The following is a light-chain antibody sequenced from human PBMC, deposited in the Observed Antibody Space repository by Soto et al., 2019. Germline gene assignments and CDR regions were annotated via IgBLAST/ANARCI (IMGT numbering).Light chain of an antibody. CDR2: EVR. Sequence: QSALTQPASVYGSLGQSITISCTGSNRDIGAYNLVSWYQQYPDTAPKLIIYEVRNRPSGVSYRFTGSRSGNTASLTISALQADDESTFYCSSYTTTSTLLFGGGTKVTVL. J-gene: IGLJ3*02. V-gene: IGLV2-14*01. CDR1: NRDIGAYNL. CDR3: SSYTTTSTLL.